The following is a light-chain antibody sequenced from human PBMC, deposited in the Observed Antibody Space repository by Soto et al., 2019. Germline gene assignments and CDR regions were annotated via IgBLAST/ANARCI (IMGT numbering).Light chain of an antibody. CDR3: QQYEDLPLT. Sequence: DIQMTQSPSSLSASVGDRVTITCQACQDISNYLNWYQQKPGKAPKLLIFDASNVETGVPSRFSGSGSGTDFTFTIHSLQPEDAATYYCQQYEDLPLTFGGGTKVDIK. CDR2: DAS. J-gene: IGKJ4*01. CDR1: QDISNY. V-gene: IGKV1-33*01.